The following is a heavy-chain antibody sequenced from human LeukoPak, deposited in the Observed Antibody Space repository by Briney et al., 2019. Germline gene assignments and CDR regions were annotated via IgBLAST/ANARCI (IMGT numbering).Heavy chain of an antibody. CDR1: GFTFSSYG. CDR2: IWYDGNNK. V-gene: IGHV3-33*01. J-gene: IGHJ4*02. Sequence: GGSLRLSCAASGFTFSSYGMHWVRQAPGKGLEWVAVIWYDGNNKYYADSVKGRFTISRDNSKNTVYVQMNSLRAEDTAVYYCARESSSSLTLHHWGQGTLVTVSS. D-gene: IGHD6-6*01. CDR3: ARESSSSLTLHH.